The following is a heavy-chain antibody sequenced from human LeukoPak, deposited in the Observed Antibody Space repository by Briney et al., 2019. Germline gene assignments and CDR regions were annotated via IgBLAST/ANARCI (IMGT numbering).Heavy chain of an antibody. CDR2: IIPIFGTA. D-gene: IGHD1-26*01. Sequence: SVKVSCKASGGTFSSYAISWVRQAPGQGLEWMGGIIPIFGTANYAQKFQGRVTITADKSTSTAYMELRSLRSDDTAVYYCARGNSGSYWMSLNYWGQGTLVTVSS. V-gene: IGHV1-69*06. J-gene: IGHJ4*02. CDR1: GGTFSSYA. CDR3: ARGNSGSYWMSLNY.